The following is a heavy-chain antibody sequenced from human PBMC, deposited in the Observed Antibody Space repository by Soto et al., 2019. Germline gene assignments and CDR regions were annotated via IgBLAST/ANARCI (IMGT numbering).Heavy chain of an antibody. J-gene: IGHJ6*02. V-gene: IGHV6-1*01. CDR1: GDSVSSNSAG. D-gene: IGHD3-10*01. CDR3: TGITWFRGMDV. Sequence: SQTITLTCGISGDSVSSNSAGWTWIRQSPSRGLEWLGRTYYKSKWNNDYALSLKSRITINTDTSKNQFSLHLYSVTPEDTAVYYCTGITWFRGMDVWGQGTPVTVS. CDR2: TYYKSKWNN.